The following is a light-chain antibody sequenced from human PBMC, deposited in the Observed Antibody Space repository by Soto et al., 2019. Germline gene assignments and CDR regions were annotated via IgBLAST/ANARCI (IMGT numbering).Light chain of an antibody. CDR2: AAS. V-gene: IGKV1-39*01. CDR1: HNINTY. CDR3: QQTYNTYT. J-gene: IGKJ2*01. Sequence: DIEMTQFPSSLSASVGDRVTITCRASHNINTYLNWYQQKPGRAPKLLIYAASSLHGGAPSRFSGGGSGTDFTLTINSLQPDDLGTYYCQQTYNTYTLGQGTKVDIK.